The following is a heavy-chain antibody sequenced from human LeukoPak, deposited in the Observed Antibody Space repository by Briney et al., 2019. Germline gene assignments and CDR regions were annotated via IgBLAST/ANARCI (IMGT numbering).Heavy chain of an antibody. CDR1: GFIFSSYG. D-gene: IGHD4-17*01. CDR3: AKEIRPNDY. V-gene: IGHV3-33*03. CDR2: IWYDGGDK. Sequence: GTSLRLSCAASGFIFSSYGMHWVRQAPGKGLEWVAVIWYDGGDKYYADSVKGRFTISRDNSKNTLYLQMTSLRAEDTAVYYCAKEIRPNDYWGQGTLVTVSS. J-gene: IGHJ4*02.